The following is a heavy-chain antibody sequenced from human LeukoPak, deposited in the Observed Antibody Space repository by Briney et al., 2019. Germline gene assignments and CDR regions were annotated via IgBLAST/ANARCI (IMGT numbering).Heavy chain of an antibody. CDR2: ISGHNEHT. CDR3: PRDLYSYAVRGEDAFDV. CDR1: GFSLRVYA. J-gene: IGHJ3*01. Sequence: ASVKVSCKASGFSLRVYAITCVRRAPGRGPECRGWISGHNEHTNVARRFQGRVSMATDTSTSTTYMSLRGLTSDDTATYYCPRDLYSYAVRGEDAFDVWDQGTMVTV. V-gene: IGHV1-18*01. D-gene: IGHD5-18*01.